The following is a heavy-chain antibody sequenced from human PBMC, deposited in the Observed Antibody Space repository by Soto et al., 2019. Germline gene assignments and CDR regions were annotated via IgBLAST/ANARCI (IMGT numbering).Heavy chain of an antibody. D-gene: IGHD2-15*01. CDR1: GYSFTSYW. CDR2: IYPGDSDT. J-gene: IGHJ3*02. V-gene: IGHV5-51*01. Sequence: GESLKISCKGSGYSFTSYWIGWVRQMPGKGLEWMGIIYPGDSDTRYSPSFQGQVTISADKSISTAYLQWSSLKASDTAMYYCARRASYCSGGSCDAFDIWGQGTKVTVS. CDR3: ARRASYCSGGSCDAFDI.